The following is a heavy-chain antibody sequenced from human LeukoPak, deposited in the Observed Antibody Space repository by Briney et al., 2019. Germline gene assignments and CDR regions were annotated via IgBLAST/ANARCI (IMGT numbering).Heavy chain of an antibody. CDR1: GGSFSGYY. CDR3: ARMTPYGGNSQRYWYFVL. Sequence: KPSETLSLTCAVYGGSFSGYYWSWIRQPPGKGLEWIGEINHSGSTNYNPSLKSRVTISVDTSKNQFSLKLSSVTAADTAVYYCARMTPYGGNSQRYWYFVLWGRGTLVTVSS. D-gene: IGHD4-23*01. J-gene: IGHJ2*01. CDR2: INHSGST. V-gene: IGHV4-34*01.